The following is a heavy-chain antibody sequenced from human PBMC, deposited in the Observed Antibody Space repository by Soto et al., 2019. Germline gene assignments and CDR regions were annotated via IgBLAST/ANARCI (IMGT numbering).Heavy chain of an antibody. Sequence: EVQLVESGGGLVKPGGSLRLSCAASGFTFSSYSMNWVRQAPGTGLEWVSSISSSRSYIYYADSVKGRFTISRDNAKNSLYLQMNSLRAEDTAVYYCARVASSGYASRGMWYFDYWGQGTLVTVAS. V-gene: IGHV3-21*01. CDR2: ISSSRSYI. CDR3: ARVASSGYASRGMWYFDY. CDR1: GFTFSSYS. D-gene: IGHD5-12*01. J-gene: IGHJ4*02.